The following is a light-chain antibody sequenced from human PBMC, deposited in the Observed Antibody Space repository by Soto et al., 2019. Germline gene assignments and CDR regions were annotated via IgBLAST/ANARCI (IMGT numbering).Light chain of an antibody. CDR3: QQYGSSPPWT. V-gene: IGKV3-20*01. Sequence: EIVMTQSPATLSVSPGQRATLSCRASQSVSSNLAWYQQKPGQAPSLLIYGVSTRATGIPDRFSGSGSGTDFTLTISRLEPEDFAVYYCQQYGSSPPWTFGQGTKVDTK. CDR2: GVS. CDR1: QSVSSN. J-gene: IGKJ1*01.